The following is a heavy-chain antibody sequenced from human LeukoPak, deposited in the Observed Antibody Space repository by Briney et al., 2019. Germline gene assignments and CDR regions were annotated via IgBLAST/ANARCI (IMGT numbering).Heavy chain of an antibody. CDR3: AREGEGAFDI. Sequence: SETLSLTCTVSGGSISSYFWNWIRQPPGKGLEWIGHIYYSGNTHYNPSLKTRVTMSVDTSKNHFSLKLTSMTAADTAVYYCAREGEGAFDIWGQGTMVTVS. D-gene: IGHD3-10*01. V-gene: IGHV4-59*01. CDR1: GGSISSYF. J-gene: IGHJ3*02. CDR2: IYYSGNT.